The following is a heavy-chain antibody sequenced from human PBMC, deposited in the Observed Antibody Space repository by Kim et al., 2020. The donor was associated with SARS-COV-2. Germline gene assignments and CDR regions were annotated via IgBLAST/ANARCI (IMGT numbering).Heavy chain of an antibody. CDR3: ARTGTTGFDY. D-gene: IGHD1-1*01. J-gene: IGHJ4*02. Sequence: SETLSLTCTVSGGSISSYYWSWIRQPPGKGLEWIGYIYYSGSTNYNPSLNSRVTISVDTSKNQFSLKLSSVTAADTAVYYCARTGTTGFDYWGQGTLVTVSS. V-gene: IGHV4-59*08. CDR1: GGSISSYY. CDR2: IYYSGST.